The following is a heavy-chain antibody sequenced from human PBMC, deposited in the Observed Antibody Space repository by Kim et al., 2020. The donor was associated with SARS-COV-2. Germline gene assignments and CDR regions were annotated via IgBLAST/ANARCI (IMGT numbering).Heavy chain of an antibody. V-gene: IGHV4-39*07. CDR2: IYYSGST. J-gene: IGHJ4*02. D-gene: IGHD3-16*02. Sequence: SETLSLTCTVSGGSISSSSYYWGWIRQPPGKGLEWIGSIYYSGSTYYNPSLKSRVTISVDTSKNQFSLKLSSVTAADTAVYYCARGWGSYRYSYEDSWGQGTLVTVSS. CDR1: GGSISSSSYY. CDR3: ARGWGSYRYSYEDS.